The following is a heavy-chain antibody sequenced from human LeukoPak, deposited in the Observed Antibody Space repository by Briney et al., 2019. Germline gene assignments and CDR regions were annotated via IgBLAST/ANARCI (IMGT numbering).Heavy chain of an antibody. CDR2: VSGSGGTT. Sequence: GGSLRLSCAASGFTFSSYAMTWVRQAPGMGLEWVSTVSGSGGTTHYADSVKGRFTISRDNSKNTLYLQMNSLRAEDTAVYYCAKDRPSDFWSGYSTRSFDYWGQGTLVTVSS. CDR1: GFTFSSYA. D-gene: IGHD3-3*01. CDR3: AKDRPSDFWSGYSTRSFDY. V-gene: IGHV3-23*01. J-gene: IGHJ4*02.